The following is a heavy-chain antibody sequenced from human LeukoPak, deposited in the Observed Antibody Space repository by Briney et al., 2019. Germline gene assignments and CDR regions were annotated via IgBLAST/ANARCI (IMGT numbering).Heavy chain of an antibody. V-gene: IGHV3-23*01. J-gene: IGHJ4*02. D-gene: IGHD3-10*01. CDR1: GFTFSGDA. CDR2: VSDSGGST. CDR3: AKSDNSGSYYRGYFDY. Sequence: GGSLRLSCAASGFTFSGDAMSRVRQAPGKGLEWGSRVSDSGGSTYYADSLKGRVTISRDNSKKTLYMQMNSLRAEDTAVYYCAKSDNSGSYYRGYFDYWGQGTLVTVSS.